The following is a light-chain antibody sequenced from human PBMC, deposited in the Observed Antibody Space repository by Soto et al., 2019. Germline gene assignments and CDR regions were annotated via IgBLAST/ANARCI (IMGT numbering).Light chain of an antibody. V-gene: IGKV1-5*03. CDR1: QSISSW. Sequence: DIQMTQSPSTLSASVGDRVTITCRASQSISSWLAWYQQKPGKAPKLLIYQASSLESEVPSRFSGGGSGTEFNLVINSLPPDDFAPYYCQQYYAYSWTFGQGTKVEIK. CDR2: QAS. J-gene: IGKJ1*01. CDR3: QQYYAYSWT.